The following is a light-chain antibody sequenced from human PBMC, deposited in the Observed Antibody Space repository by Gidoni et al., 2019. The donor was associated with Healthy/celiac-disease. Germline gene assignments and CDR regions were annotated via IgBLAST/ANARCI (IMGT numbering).Light chain of an antibody. CDR1: SLRSYY. J-gene: IGLJ2*01. CDR2: GKT. Sequence: SSQPTQAPAVSVAWGQTATITCQGDSLRSYYASWYQQKPGQAPVLVIYGKTNRPSRIPDRFSGSRSGSTASLTIAAAHAEEAADYCCNSRGSSGNLVVFGRGTKLTVL. CDR3: NSRGSSGNLVV. V-gene: IGLV3-19*01.